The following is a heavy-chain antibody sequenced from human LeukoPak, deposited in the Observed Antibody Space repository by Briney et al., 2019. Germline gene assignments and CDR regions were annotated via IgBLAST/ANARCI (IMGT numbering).Heavy chain of an antibody. V-gene: IGHV1-69*05. CDR3: ATAPEVVSIGYYYYMDV. CDR1: GGTFSSYA. D-gene: IGHD1-14*01. Sequence: GASVKVSCKASGGTFSSYAISWVRQAPGQGLEWMGGIIPIFGTANYAQKFQGRVTITTDESTSTAYMELSSLRSEDTAVYYCATAPEVVSIGYYYYMDVWGKGTTVTVSS. CDR2: IIPIFGTA. J-gene: IGHJ6*03.